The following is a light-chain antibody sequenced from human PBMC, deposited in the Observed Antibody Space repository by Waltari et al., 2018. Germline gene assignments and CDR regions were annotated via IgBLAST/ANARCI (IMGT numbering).Light chain of an antibody. CDR3: CSYAGDVTYV. CDR1: SSDIGKFNH. Sequence: QSALTQPASVSGSPGQSITISCTGTSSDIGKFNHVSWYQQHPGKAPKLIIFEGDKRHFGVSSRVSASKSGNTAARIIAGLQVDDEADYFCCSYAGDVTYVFGAGTKVTVL. CDR2: EGD. J-gene: IGLJ1*01. V-gene: IGLV2-23*01.